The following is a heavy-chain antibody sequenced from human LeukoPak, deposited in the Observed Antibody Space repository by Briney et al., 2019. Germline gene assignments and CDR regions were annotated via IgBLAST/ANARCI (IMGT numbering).Heavy chain of an antibody. CDR3: ARQFGGYSYGPPKPFDY. V-gene: IGHV4-39*01. Sequence: GSLRLSCAASGFTVSSNYMSWIRQPPGKGLEWIGSIYYSGSTYYNPSLKSRVTISVDTSKNQFSLKLSSVTAADTAVYYCARQFGGYSYGPPKPFDYWGQGTLVTVSS. CDR2: IYYSGST. CDR1: GFTVSSNY. J-gene: IGHJ4*02. D-gene: IGHD5-18*01.